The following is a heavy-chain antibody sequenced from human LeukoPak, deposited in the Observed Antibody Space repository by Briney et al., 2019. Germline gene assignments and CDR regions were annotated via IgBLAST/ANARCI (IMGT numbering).Heavy chain of an antibody. CDR2: IYYSGST. J-gene: IGHJ3*02. CDR3: ARHLGGDYYDSSGNDAFDI. V-gene: IGHV4-39*01. Sequence: NTAETLSLTCTVSGGSISSSSYYWRWIRQPPGKGREGSGSIYYSGSTYYNPSLKSRVPISVDTSKNQFSLKLSSVTAADTAVYYCARHLGGDYYDSSGNDAFDIWGQGTMVTVSS. D-gene: IGHD3-22*01. CDR1: GGSISSSSYY.